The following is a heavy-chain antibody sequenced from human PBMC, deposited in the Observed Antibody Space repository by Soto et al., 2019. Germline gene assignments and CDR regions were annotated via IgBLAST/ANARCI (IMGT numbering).Heavy chain of an antibody. D-gene: IGHD5-12*01. Sequence: EVQLVESGGGVVRPGGSLRLSCVASGFTFDDYGMHWVRQAPGKGLEWVSGINWNGGRTGYPGSMKGRFIISRDNAKNSLYLQMNSLRAEDTALYYCARSGNIVATTNYDMDVWGNGTTVTVSS. CDR2: INWNGGRT. J-gene: IGHJ6*03. CDR1: GFTFDDYG. V-gene: IGHV3-20*04. CDR3: ARSGNIVATTNYDMDV.